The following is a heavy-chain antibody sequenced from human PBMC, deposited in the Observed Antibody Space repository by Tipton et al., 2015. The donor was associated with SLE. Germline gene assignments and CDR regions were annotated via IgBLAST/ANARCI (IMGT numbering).Heavy chain of an antibody. CDR2: IYSGGST. D-gene: IGHD6-19*01. Sequence: LSLTCAVYGGSFSGYYWSWIRQAPGKGLEWVSVIYSGGSTYYADSVKGRFTISRDNSKNTLYLQMNSLRAEDTAVYYCARDRQWSHFEYWGQGTLVTVSS. V-gene: IGHV3-53*05. CDR3: ARDRQWSHFEY. CDR1: GGSFSGYY. J-gene: IGHJ4*02.